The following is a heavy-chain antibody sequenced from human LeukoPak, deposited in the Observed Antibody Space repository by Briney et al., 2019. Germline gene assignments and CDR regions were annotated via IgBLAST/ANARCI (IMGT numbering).Heavy chain of an antibody. CDR3: AKRYTSGWEFDY. Sequence: GGSLRLSCVASGFSFSSYGMHWVRQAPGKGLEWVAVIWYDGSKTYYADSVKGRFTISRDNSKNTLYLQMNSLRTEDTAVYYRAKRYTSGWEFDYWGQGTLVTASS. J-gene: IGHJ4*02. V-gene: IGHV3-30*02. CDR2: IWYDGSKT. D-gene: IGHD6-19*01. CDR1: GFSFSSYG.